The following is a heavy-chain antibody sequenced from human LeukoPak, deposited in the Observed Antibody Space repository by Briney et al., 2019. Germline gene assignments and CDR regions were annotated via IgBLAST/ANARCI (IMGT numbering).Heavy chain of an antibody. CDR3: AKDQGYCSSTSCQYYYYGMDV. V-gene: IGHV3-30*18. CDR2: ISYDGSNK. Sequence: PGGSLRLSCAASGFTFSSYGMHWVRQAPGKGLEWVAVISYDGSNKYYADSVKGRFTISRDNSKNPLYLQMNSLRAEDTAVYYCAKDQGYCSSTSCQYYYYGMDVWGQGTTVTVSS. D-gene: IGHD2-2*01. CDR1: GFTFSSYG. J-gene: IGHJ6*02.